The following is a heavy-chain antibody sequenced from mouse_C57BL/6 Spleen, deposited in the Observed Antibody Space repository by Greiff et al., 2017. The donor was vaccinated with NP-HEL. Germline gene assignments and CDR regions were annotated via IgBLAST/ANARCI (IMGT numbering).Heavy chain of an antibody. CDR2: INPSSGYT. Sequence: VKVVESGAELARPGASVKMSCKASGYTFTSYTMHWVKQRPGQGLEWIGYINPSSGYTKYNQKFKDKATLTADKSSSTAYMQLSSLTSEDSAVYYCARDGYLFAYWGQGTLVTVSA. J-gene: IGHJ3*01. CDR3: ARDGYLFAY. V-gene: IGHV1-4*01. CDR1: GYTFTSYT. D-gene: IGHD2-3*01.